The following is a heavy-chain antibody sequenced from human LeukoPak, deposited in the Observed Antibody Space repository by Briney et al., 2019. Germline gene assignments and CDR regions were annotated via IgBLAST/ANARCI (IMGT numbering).Heavy chain of an antibody. Sequence: PGGSLRLSCAASGFTFSSYAMHWVRQAPGKGLEWVAVISYDGSNKYYADSVKGRFTISRDNSKNTLYLQMNSLRAEDTAVYYCARDLGMRASTFYDSSGSLDYWGQGTLVTVSS. CDR3: ARDLGMRASTFYDSSGSLDY. CDR2: ISYDGSNK. CDR1: GFTFSSYA. D-gene: IGHD3-22*01. V-gene: IGHV3-30-3*01. J-gene: IGHJ4*02.